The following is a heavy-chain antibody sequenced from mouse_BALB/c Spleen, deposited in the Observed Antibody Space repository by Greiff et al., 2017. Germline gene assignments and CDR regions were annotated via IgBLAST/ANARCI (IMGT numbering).Heavy chain of an antibody. V-gene: IGHV14-3*02. CDR2: IDPANGNT. J-gene: IGHJ3*01. CDR1: GFNIKDTY. Sequence: EVHLVESGAELVKPGASVKLSCTASGFNIKDTYMHWVKQRPEQGLEWIGRIDPANGNTKYDPKFQGKATITADTSSNTAYLQLSSLTSEDTAVYYCARDGNYWAYWGQGTLVTVSA. CDR3: ARDGNYWAY. D-gene: IGHD2-1*01.